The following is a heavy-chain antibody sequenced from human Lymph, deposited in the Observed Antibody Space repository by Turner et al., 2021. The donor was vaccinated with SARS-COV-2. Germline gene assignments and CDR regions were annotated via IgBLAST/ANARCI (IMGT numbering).Heavy chain of an antibody. CDR2: IRGSGGDK. J-gene: IGHJ4*02. Sequence: EVLLLVSVGVLVQPGRSLRLSCAASGFPFSSYAMSWVRQGPGKGLEWVSVIRGSGGDKYYADSVKGRFTISRDNSKKTLYLKKNSLRAEDTAVYYCAKGVRGAMIVVVIPYFDYWGQGTLVTVSS. CDR1: GFPFSSYA. CDR3: AKGVRGAMIVVVIPYFDY. D-gene: IGHD3-22*01. V-gene: IGHV3-23*01.